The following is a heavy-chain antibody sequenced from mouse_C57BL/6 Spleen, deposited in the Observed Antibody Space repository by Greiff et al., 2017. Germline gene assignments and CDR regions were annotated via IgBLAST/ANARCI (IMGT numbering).Heavy chain of an antibody. CDR2: IDPSDSET. D-gene: IGHD2-1*01. J-gene: IGHJ1*03. V-gene: IGHV1-52*01. CDR1: GYTFTSYW. Sequence: QVQLQQPGAELVRPGSSVKLSCKASGYTFTSYWMHWVKQRPIQGLEWIGNIDPSDSETHYNQKFKDKATLTVDKSSSTAYMQLSSLTSEDSAVYYCYYGNYGGYFDVWGTGTTVTVSS. CDR3: YYGNYGGYFDV.